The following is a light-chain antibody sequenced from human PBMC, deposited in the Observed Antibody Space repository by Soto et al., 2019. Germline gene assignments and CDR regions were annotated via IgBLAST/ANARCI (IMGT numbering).Light chain of an antibody. V-gene: IGLV2-14*01. CDR1: SSDIGGYDY. J-gene: IGLJ2*01. CDR2: EVS. Sequence: QSALTQPASVSGSPGQSITIPCTGTSSDIGGYDYASWYQQHPGRAPKLMIYEVSNRPSGVSNRFSGSKSGNTASLTISGLQAEDEADYYCSSYTPSSLIFGGGTKLTVL. CDR3: SSYTPSSLI.